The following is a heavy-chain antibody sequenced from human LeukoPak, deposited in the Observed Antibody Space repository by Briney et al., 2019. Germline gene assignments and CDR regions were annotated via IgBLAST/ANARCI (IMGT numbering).Heavy chain of an antibody. CDR3: ARVLGYNYGHGLDY. CDR2: ISGGTT. Sequence: GGSLRLSCAASGFTFSSYAMSWVRQAPGKELEWVSTISGGTTYYADSVKGRFTISRDNSKDTLYLQMNSLRAEDTAIYYCARVLGYNYGHGLDYWGQGVLITVSS. CDR1: GFTFSSYA. V-gene: IGHV3-23*01. D-gene: IGHD1-1*01. J-gene: IGHJ4*02.